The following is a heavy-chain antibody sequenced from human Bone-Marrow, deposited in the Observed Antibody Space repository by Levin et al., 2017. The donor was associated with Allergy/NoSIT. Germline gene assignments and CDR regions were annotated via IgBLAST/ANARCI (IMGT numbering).Heavy chain of an antibody. D-gene: IGHD4-17*01. CDR2: ISGSGGST. CDR1: GFTFSSYA. CDR3: AKRGDGDYNYWYFDL. V-gene: IGHV3-23*01. J-gene: IGHJ2*01. Sequence: GGSLRLSCAASGFTFSSYAMSWVRQAPGKGLEWVSAISGSGGSTYYADSVKGRFTISRDNSKNTLYLQMNSLRAEDTAVYYCAKRGDGDYNYWYFDLWGRGTLVTVSS.